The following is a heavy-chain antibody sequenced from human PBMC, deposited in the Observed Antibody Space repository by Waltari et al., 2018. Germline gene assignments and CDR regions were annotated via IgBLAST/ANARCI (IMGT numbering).Heavy chain of an antibody. CDR2: ISSRSSYI. Sequence: EVQLVESGGGLVKPGGSLRLSCAASGFTFSSYSMNWVRQAPGKGLEWGSSISSRSSYIYYADSVKGRFTISRDNAKNSLYLQMNSLRAEDTAVYYCARAIGTTDPFFDYWGQGTLVTVSS. CDR3: ARAIGTTDPFFDY. J-gene: IGHJ4*02. D-gene: IGHD1-7*01. CDR1: GFTFSSYS. V-gene: IGHV3-21*01.